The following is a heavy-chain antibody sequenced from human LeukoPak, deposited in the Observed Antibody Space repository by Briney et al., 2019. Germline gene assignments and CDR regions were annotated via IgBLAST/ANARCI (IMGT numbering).Heavy chain of an antibody. V-gene: IGHV4-34*01. J-gene: IGHJ3*02. D-gene: IGHD6-13*01. CDR1: GGSFSGYY. CDR3: ARTLIEGIAAAGTTDAFDI. CDR2: INHSGST. Sequence: PSETLSLTCAVYGGSFSGYYWSWIRQPPGKGLEWIGEINHSGSTNYNPSLKSRVTISVDTSKNQFSLKLSSVTAADTDVYYCARTLIEGIAAAGTTDAFDIWGQGTMVTVSS.